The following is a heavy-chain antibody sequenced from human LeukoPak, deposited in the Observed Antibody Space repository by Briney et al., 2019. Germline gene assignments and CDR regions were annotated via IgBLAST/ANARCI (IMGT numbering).Heavy chain of an antibody. CDR1: GGSISSYY. CDR3: ARVHGFDAFDI. Sequence: SETLSLTCTVSGGSISSYYWSWIRQPPGKGLEWIGYIYYSGSTSYNPSLKSRVTISVDTSKNQFSLKLSSVTAADTAVYYCARVHGFDAFDIWGQGTMVTVSS. J-gene: IGHJ3*02. CDR2: IYYSGST. V-gene: IGHV4-59*01. D-gene: IGHD6-25*01.